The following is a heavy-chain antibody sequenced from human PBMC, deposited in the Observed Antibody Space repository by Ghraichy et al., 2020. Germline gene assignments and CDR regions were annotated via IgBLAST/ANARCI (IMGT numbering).Heavy chain of an antibody. CDR1: GFHFPNYW. Sequence: GESLNISCAASGFHFPNYWLHWVRQAPGKGLVWVSRINIGGTDTIYADSVRGRFTISRDDARNMVYLEMNNLRAEDTAVYYCARDVYYRMDVWGQGTTVAVSS. V-gene: IGHV3-74*01. J-gene: IGHJ6*02. CDR2: INIGGTDT. CDR3: ARDVYYRMDV.